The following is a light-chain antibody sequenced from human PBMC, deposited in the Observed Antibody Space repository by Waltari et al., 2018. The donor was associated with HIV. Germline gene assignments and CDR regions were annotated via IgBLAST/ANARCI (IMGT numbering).Light chain of an antibody. Sequence: DIQMTQSPSSLSASVGDRVTITCRASQVISNSLAWYQQKPGKVPKLLIYAASTLQSGVPSRFSGSGSGTDFTLTISSLQPEDVATYYCQKHNSAPFTFGPGTKVDIK. V-gene: IGKV1-27*01. CDR1: QVISNS. J-gene: IGKJ3*01. CDR2: AAS. CDR3: QKHNSAPFT.